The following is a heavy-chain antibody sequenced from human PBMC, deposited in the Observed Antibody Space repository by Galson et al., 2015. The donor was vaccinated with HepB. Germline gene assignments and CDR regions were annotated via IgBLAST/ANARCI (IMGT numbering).Heavy chain of an antibody. D-gene: IGHD3-3*01. CDR2: ISSSSSTI. V-gene: IGHV3-48*02. CDR3: ARGKRAYTISGLDDWFDP. CDR1: GFTFSSYS. Sequence: SLRLSCAASGFTFSSYSMNWVRQAPGKGLEWVSYISSSSSTIYYADSVKGRFTISRDNAKNSLYLQMNSLRDEDTAVYYCARGKRAYTISGLDDWFDPWGQGTLVTVSS. J-gene: IGHJ5*02.